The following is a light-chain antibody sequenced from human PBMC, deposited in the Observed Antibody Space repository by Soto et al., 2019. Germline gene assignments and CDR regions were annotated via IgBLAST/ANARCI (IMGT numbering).Light chain of an antibody. CDR3: QQPNGLT. CDR2: AAS. J-gene: IGKJ4*01. CDR1: RGISSY. Sequence: DIQLTQSPSFLSASVGDRVTITCRASRGISSYLAWYQQKPGKAPKLLIYAASTLQSGVPSRFSGSGSGTEFTLTISSLQPEDFATYYCQQPNGLTFGGGTKVEIK. V-gene: IGKV1-9*01.